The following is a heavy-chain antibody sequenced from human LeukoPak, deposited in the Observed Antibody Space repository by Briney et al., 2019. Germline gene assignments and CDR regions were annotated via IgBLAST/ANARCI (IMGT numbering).Heavy chain of an antibody. CDR1: GFTFSSYA. Sequence: GGSLRLSCAASGFTFSSYAMSWVRQAPGKGLEWVSAISGSGGSTYYADSVKGRFTISRDNSKNTLYLQMNSLRAEDTAVYYCAKDLPGYSYGHRDLFDYWGQGTLVTASS. CDR2: ISGSGGST. D-gene: IGHD5-18*01. CDR3: AKDLPGYSYGHRDLFDY. J-gene: IGHJ4*02. V-gene: IGHV3-23*01.